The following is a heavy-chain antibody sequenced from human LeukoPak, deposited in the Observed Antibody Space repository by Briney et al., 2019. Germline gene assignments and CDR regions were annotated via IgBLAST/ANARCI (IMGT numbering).Heavy chain of an antibody. Sequence: SETLSLTCTVSGGSIRSSSYYWGWIRQPPGKGLEWIGSIYYSGSTNYKPSLRSRVTISLDTSKNQFSLHLTSVTAADTAVYFCARDDYGVFDAFDVWGQGTVVTVSS. CDR3: ARDDYGVFDAFDV. CDR1: GGSIRSSSYY. J-gene: IGHJ3*01. CDR2: IYYSGST. D-gene: IGHD4-17*01. V-gene: IGHV4-39*07.